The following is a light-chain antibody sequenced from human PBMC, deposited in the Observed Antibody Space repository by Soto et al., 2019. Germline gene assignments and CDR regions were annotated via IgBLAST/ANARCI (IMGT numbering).Light chain of an antibody. J-gene: IGKJ4*01. CDR2: AAS. CDR1: QGIRNG. CDR3: LQHNSYRLP. Sequence: IQMTEAPSSLSASVGDKVTIACRASQGIRNGLGWYQQKPGKAPKRLIYAASSLQSEVPSRLSGSGSRTAVTLTMSKPEPEDSATHYYLQHNSYRLPFGGGTKVDIK. V-gene: IGKV1-17*02.